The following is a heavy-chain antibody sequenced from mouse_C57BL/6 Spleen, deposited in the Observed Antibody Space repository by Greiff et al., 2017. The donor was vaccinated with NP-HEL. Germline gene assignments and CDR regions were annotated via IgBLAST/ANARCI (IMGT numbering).Heavy chain of an antibody. V-gene: IGHV7-3*01. D-gene: IGHD2-4*01. J-gene: IGHJ3*01. CDR1: GFTFTDYY. CDR2: IRNKANGYTT. CDR3: ARPRYYDYDGFAY. Sequence: EVMLVESGGGLVQPGGSLSLSCAASGFTFTDYYMSWVRQPPGKALEWLGFIRNKANGYTTEYSASVKGRFTISRDNSQSILYLQMNALRAEDSATYYCARPRYYDYDGFAYWGQGTLVTVSA.